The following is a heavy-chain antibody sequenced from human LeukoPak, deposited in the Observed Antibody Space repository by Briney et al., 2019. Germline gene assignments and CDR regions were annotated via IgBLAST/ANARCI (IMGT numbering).Heavy chain of an antibody. J-gene: IGHJ3*01. CDR3: ARVVAIEVTGIFDA. CDR2: ISGSSSYK. V-gene: IGHV3-21*01. CDR1: GFTFRSYS. Sequence: GGSLRLSCVASGFTFRSYSMNWVRQAPGKGLEWVSSISGSSSYKNYADSVKGRFTISRDNAKNSLYLQMNSLRAEDTAMYYCARVVAIEVTGIFDAWGQGTMVAVSS. D-gene: IGHD2-21*01.